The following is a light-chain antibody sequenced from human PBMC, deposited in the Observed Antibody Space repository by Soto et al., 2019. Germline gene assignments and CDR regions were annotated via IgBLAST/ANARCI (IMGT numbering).Light chain of an antibody. CDR3: QQYEDWPPLT. CDR1: QSVSKK. J-gene: IGKJ4*01. Sequence: ERVMTQSPATLSASPGDRVTLSCRASQSVSKKLAWSQRKPGQAPRLLIYDASTRATGISGRFSGSGFGTEFTLTISSLQSEDFAVYYCQQYEDWPPLTFGGGTKVEIK. V-gene: IGKV3-15*01. CDR2: DAS.